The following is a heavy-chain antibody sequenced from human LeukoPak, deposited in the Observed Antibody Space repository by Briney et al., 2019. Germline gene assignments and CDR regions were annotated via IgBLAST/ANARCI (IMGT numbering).Heavy chain of an antibody. V-gene: IGHV4-61*02. CDR3: ARGARRESNYWFDP. CDR2: IYTSGST. J-gene: IGHJ5*02. CDR1: GGSISSGSYY. D-gene: IGHD1-1*01. Sequence: PSETLSLTCTVSGGSISSGSYYWSWIRQPAGKGLEWIGRIYTSGSTNYNPSLKSRVTISVDTSKNQFSLKLSSVTAADTAVYYCARGARRESNYWFDPWGQGTLVTVSS.